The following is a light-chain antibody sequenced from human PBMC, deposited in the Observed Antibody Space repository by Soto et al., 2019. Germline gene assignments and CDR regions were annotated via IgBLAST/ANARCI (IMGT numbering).Light chain of an antibody. CDR2: EVS. CDR1: GSDVGSYKY. CDR3: SSYTSSSSLGV. Sequence: QSVLTQPASVSGSPGQSITISCTGTGSDVGSYKYVSWYQQHPGKAPKLMIFEVSNRPSGVSDRFSGSKSGNTASLTISGLQAEDEAVYYCSSYTSSSSLGVFGTGTKVTVL. J-gene: IGLJ1*01. V-gene: IGLV2-14*01.